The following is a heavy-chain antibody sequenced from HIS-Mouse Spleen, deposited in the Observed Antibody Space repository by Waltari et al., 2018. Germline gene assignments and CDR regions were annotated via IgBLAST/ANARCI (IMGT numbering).Heavy chain of an antibody. D-gene: IGHD3-22*01. CDR2: IRSKAYGGTT. CDR1: GFTFGDYA. Sequence: EVQLVESGGGLVKPGRSLRLACTASGFTFGDYAMCWLRLGAGKGLEWVGFIRSKAYGGTTEYAASVKGRFTISRDDSKSIAYLQMNSLKTEDTAVYYCTRVGVAYYDSSGDDAFDIWGQGTMVTVSS. V-gene: IGHV3-49*05. CDR3: TRVGVAYYDSSGDDAFDI. J-gene: IGHJ3*02.